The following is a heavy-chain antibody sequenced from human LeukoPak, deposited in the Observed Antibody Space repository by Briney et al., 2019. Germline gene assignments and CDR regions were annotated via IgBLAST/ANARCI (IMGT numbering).Heavy chain of an antibody. CDR3: ARRIAIAGQTYYYYGMDV. CDR1: GGSISSYY. Sequence: PSETLSLTCTVSGGSISSYYWSWIRQPPGKGLEWLGFIYYSGSTNYNPSLKSRVTISVATSNNQFSLKLGSVTAADTAVYYCARRIAIAGQTYYYYGMDVWGQGTTVTVAS. V-gene: IGHV4-59*08. J-gene: IGHJ6*02. D-gene: IGHD6-13*01. CDR2: IYYSGST.